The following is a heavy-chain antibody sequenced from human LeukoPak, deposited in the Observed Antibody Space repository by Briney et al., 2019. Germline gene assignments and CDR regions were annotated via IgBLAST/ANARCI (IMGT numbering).Heavy chain of an antibody. CDR2: ISGSGGST. Sequence: GGSLGLSCAASGFTFSSYAMSWVRQAPGKGLEWVSAISGSGGSTYYADSVKGRFTISRDNSKNTLYPQMNSLRAEDTAVYYCAKVVLVVYAGYFDYWGQGTLVTVSS. CDR1: GFTFSSYA. V-gene: IGHV3-23*01. J-gene: IGHJ4*02. CDR3: AKVVLVVYAGYFDY. D-gene: IGHD2-8*02.